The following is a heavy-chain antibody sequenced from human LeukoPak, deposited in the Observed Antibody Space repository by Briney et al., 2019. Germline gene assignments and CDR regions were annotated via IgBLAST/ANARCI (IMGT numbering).Heavy chain of an antibody. J-gene: IGHJ5*02. CDR3: ATNGDTSLRSKYYYHRANWFDP. CDR2: FDPEDGET. D-gene: IGHD3-22*01. Sequence: VASVKVSCKVSGSTLTELSMHWVRQATGKGLEWMGGFDPEDGETIYAQKFQGRVTMTEDTSTDTAYMELSSLGSEDTAVYYCATNGDTSLRSKYYYHRANWFDPWGQGTLVTVSS. V-gene: IGHV1-24*01. CDR1: GSTLTELS.